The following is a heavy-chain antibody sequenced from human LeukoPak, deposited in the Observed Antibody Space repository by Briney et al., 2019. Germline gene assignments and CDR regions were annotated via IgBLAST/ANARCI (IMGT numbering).Heavy chain of an antibody. CDR3: ARGGGISHYYYYMDV. V-gene: IGHV4-59*01. D-gene: IGHD6-13*01. CDR2: IYYSGST. CDR1: GGSITSYY. J-gene: IGHJ6*03. Sequence: PSETLSLTCTVSGGSITSYYWSWIRQPPGKGLEWIGYIYYSGSTNYNPPLKSRVTISLDTSKNQFSLKLSSVTAADTSVYYCARGGGISHYYYYMDVWGKGTTVTISS.